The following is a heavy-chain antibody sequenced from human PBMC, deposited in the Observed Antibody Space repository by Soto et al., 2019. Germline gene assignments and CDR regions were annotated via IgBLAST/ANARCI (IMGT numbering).Heavy chain of an antibody. V-gene: IGHV6-1*01. Sequence: SQTPSLTSAISGDSVSSNSAAWNWIRQSPSRGLEWLGRTYYRSKWYNDYAVSVKSRITINPDTSKNQFSMQLDSVTPEDTAVYYCARVSKGSGSYYNIGYYYCMDVWGQGTTVTVSS. CDR1: GDSVSSNSAA. J-gene: IGHJ6*02. CDR3: ARVSKGSGSYYNIGYYYCMDV. CDR2: TYYRSKWYN. D-gene: IGHD3-10*01.